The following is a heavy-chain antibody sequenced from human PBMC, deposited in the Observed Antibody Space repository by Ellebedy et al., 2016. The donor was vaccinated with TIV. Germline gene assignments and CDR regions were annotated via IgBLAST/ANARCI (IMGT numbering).Heavy chain of an antibody. J-gene: IGHJ5*02. D-gene: IGHD3-3*01. Sequence: GESLKISCKGSEYTFSDYWVAWVRQMPGKGLEWMGIIYPGDSDTRYRPSLQGQVTISADKSISTAYLQWSSLKASDTAMYYCARGGLRFPFDPWGQGTLVTVSS. CDR3: ARGGLRFPFDP. V-gene: IGHV5-51*01. CDR1: EYTFSDYW. CDR2: IYPGDSDT.